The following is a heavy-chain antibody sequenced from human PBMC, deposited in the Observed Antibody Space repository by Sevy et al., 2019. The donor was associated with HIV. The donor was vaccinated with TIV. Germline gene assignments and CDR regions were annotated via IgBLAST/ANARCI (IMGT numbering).Heavy chain of an antibody. CDR2: IIPIFGTA. Sequence: ASVKVSCKASGGTFSSYAISWVRQAPGQGLEWMGGIIPIFGTANYAQKFQGRVTITADESTSTAYMELSSLRSEDTAVYYCAREAASSGYLYYWGQGTLVTVSS. CDR1: GGTFSSYA. J-gene: IGHJ4*02. D-gene: IGHD3-22*01. CDR3: AREAASSGYLYY. V-gene: IGHV1-69*13.